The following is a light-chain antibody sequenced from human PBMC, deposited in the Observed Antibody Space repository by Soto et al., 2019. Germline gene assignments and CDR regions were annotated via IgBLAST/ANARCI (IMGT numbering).Light chain of an antibody. CDR2: EAS. J-gene: IGKJ1*01. CDR1: QSISGS. V-gene: IGKV1-5*03. Sequence: DIQMTQSPSTLSASVGDRVTITCRASQSISGSLAWYQQKQGKAPKLLIYEASNLKSGVPSRFSGSGSGTEYTLTISSLQPDVSASYYCQQYNGYWTFGQGTRVEIK. CDR3: QQYNGYWT.